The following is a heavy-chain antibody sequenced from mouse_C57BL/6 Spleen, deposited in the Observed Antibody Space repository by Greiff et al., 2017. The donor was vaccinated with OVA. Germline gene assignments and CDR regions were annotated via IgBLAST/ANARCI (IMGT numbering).Heavy chain of an antibody. CDR3: ARGGYYYGSNWYFDV. CDR2: FHPYNDDT. V-gene: IGHV1-47*01. Sequence: QVQLQQSGAELVKPGASVKMSCKASGYTFTTYPIEWMKQNHGKSLEWIGNFHPYNDDTKYNEKFKGKATLTVEKSSSTVYLELSRLTSDDSAVYYCARGGYYYGSNWYFDVWGTGTTVTVSS. D-gene: IGHD1-1*01. J-gene: IGHJ1*03. CDR1: GYTFTTYP.